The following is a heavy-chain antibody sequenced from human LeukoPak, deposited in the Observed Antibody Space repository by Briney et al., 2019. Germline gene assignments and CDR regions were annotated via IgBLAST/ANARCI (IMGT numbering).Heavy chain of an antibody. J-gene: IGHJ6*02. CDR1: GFSFSSYA. D-gene: IGHD3-10*01. V-gene: IGHV3-23*01. CDR3: AKDRGSGSYYYYYGMDV. Sequence: GGSLRLSCAASGFSFSSYAISWVRQAPGRGLQWVSAISGSGGSTYYADSVKGRFTISRDNSKNTLYLQMNSLRAEDTAVYYCAKDRGSGSYYYYYGMDVWGQGTTVTVSS. CDR2: ISGSGGST.